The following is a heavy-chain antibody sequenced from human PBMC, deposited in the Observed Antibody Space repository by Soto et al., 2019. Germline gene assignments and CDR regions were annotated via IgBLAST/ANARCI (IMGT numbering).Heavy chain of an antibody. D-gene: IGHD2-21*01. CDR1: GGTFSTDA. Sequence: QVQLVQSGAEVKKPGSSVKVSCKASGGTFSTDAINWVRQAPGQGPEWMGGILPIFGTADYAQKFQGRVTINADVSTTTADTELISVRSEDTDVYYCARGHDYRGNSEAFDIWGQGTICTVSS. CDR2: ILPIFGTA. V-gene: IGHV1-69*12. CDR3: ARGHDYRGNSEAFDI. J-gene: IGHJ3*02.